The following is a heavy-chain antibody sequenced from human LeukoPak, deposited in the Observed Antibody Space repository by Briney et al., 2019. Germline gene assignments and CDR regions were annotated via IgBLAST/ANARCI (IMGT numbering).Heavy chain of an antibody. CDR3: ARSGYSYGYEWFDP. D-gene: IGHD5-18*01. V-gene: IGHV3-7*03. CDR2: IKQDGSDK. J-gene: IGHJ5*02. CDR1: GFTFSIYW. Sequence: GGSLRLSCAASGFTFSIYWMTWVRQPPGKGLDWVATIKQDGSDKNYVDSVKGRLIISRDNAKNTLYLQMNSLRAEDTAVYYCARSGYSYGYEWFDPWGQGTLVTVSS.